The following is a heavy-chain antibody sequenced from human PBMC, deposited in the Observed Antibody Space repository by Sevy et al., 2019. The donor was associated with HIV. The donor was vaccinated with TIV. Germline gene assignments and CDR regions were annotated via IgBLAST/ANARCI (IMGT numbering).Heavy chain of an antibody. CDR3: TRSYYYDSSGYSDY. Sequence: GGSLRLSCTGSGFTFGDYAMSWFRQAPGMGLEWVGFIRSKEYGGATEDAASGKGRFTMSRDDSKSIADLQMNSLKTEDPAVYYCTRSYYYDSSGYSDYWGQETLVTVSS. D-gene: IGHD3-22*01. V-gene: IGHV3-49*03. J-gene: IGHJ4*02. CDR2: IRSKEYGGAT. CDR1: GFTFGDYA.